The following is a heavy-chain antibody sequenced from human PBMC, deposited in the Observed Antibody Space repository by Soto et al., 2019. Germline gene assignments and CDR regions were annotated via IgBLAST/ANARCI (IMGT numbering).Heavy chain of an antibody. CDR2: IIPIFGTA. CDR3: ARDVIVVVPAAISWFDP. V-gene: IGHV1-69*01. Sequence: QVQLVQSRAEVKKPGSSVKVSCKASGGTFSSYAISWVRQAPGQGLEWMGGIIPIFGTANYAQKFQGRVTITADESTSTAYMELSSLRSEDTAVYYCARDVIVVVPAAISWFDPWGQGTLVTVSS. CDR1: GGTFSSYA. J-gene: IGHJ5*02. D-gene: IGHD2-2*02.